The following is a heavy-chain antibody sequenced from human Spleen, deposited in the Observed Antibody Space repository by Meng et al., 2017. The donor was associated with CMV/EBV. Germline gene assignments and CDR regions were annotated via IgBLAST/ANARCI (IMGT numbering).Heavy chain of an antibody. CDR2: INPNSGGT. Sequence: ASVKVSCKASGYTFTGYYMHWVRQAPGQGLEWIGWINPNSGGTNYAQRFQGRVIMTWDTSLNTAYMELSRLRSNDTAVFYCARGGLSTALPEAPSSSSIDSWGQGTLVTVSS. D-gene: IGHD2/OR15-2a*01. V-gene: IGHV1-2*02. CDR3: ARGGLSTALPEAPSSSSIDS. CDR1: GYTFTGYY. J-gene: IGHJ1*01.